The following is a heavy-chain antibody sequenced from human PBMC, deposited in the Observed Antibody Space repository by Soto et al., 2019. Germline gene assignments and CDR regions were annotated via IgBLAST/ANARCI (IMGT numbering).Heavy chain of an antibody. CDR3: ARARSRNDYYYYMDV. CDR1: GGSISSSSYY. J-gene: IGHJ6*03. Sequence: SDTLSLTCSVSGGSISSSSYYWGWIRQSPGKGLEWIGSIYYSGSTYYNPSLKSRVTISVDTSKNQFSLKLSSVTAADTAVYYCARARSRNDYYYYMDVWGKGTTVTVSS. V-gene: IGHV4-39*01. D-gene: IGHD1-1*01. CDR2: IYYSGST.